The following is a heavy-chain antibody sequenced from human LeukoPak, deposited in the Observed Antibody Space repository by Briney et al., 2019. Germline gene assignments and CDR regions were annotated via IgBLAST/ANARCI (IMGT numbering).Heavy chain of an antibody. CDR2: IYTSGST. V-gene: IGHV4-61*02. CDR1: GGSISSISSGSYY. CDR3: AREYSSSSLWFDP. D-gene: IGHD6-6*01. J-gene: IGHJ5*02. Sequence: SETLSLTCTVSGGSISSISSGSYYWSWIRQPAGKGLEWNGRIYTSGSTNYNPSLKSRVTISIDTSKNQFSLKLSSVTAADMALYYCAREYSSSSLWFDPWGQGTLVTVSS.